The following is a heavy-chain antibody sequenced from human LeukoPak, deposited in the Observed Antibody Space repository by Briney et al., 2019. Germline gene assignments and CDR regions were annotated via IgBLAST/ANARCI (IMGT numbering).Heavy chain of an antibody. J-gene: IGHJ4*02. CDR1: GGSISSYY. V-gene: IGHV4-59*08. CDR3: ARHGVVGASDY. CDR2: IYYSGST. D-gene: IGHD1-26*01. Sequence: SETLSLTCTVSGGSISSYYWSWIRQPPGKGLEWIGYIYYSGSTNYNPSLKSRVTISVDTSKNQFSLKLSSVTAADTAAYYCARHGVVGASDYWGQGTLVTVSS.